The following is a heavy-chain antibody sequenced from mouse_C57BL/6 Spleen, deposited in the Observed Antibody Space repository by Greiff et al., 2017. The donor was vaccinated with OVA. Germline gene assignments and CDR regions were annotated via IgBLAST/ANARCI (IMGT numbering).Heavy chain of an antibody. V-gene: IGHV1-22*01. J-gene: IGHJ2*01. CDR1: GYTFTDYN. CDR2: INPNNGGT. Sequence: EVQLLQSGPELVKPGASVKMSCKASGYTFTDYNMHWVKQSHGKSLEWIGYINPNNGGTSYNQKFKGKATLTVNKSSSTAYMELRSLTSEDSAVYYCARNGNYGGFFDGWGQGTTLTVSS. CDR3: ARNGNYGGFFDG. D-gene: IGHD2-1*01.